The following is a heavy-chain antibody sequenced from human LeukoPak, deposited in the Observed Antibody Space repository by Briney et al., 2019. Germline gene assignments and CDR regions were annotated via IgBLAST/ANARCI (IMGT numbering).Heavy chain of an antibody. Sequence: GGSLRLSCAASGISVSKDDMSWVRQTPGKSLEWVSIISNGGITTYYADSVRGRFTISRDNSKNRLYLQMSSLRAEDTAVYYCVKLSSGSGSKFGFDSWGQGTLVTVSS. D-gene: IGHD6-19*01. V-gene: IGHV3-23*01. J-gene: IGHJ4*02. CDR3: VKLSSGSGSKFGFDS. CDR1: GISVSKDD. CDR2: ISNGGITT.